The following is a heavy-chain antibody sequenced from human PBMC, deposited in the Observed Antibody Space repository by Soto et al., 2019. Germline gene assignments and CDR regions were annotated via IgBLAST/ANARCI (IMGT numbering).Heavy chain of an antibody. CDR1: GGTFSSYA. J-gene: IGHJ2*01. CDR3: ARERGIAAGGHNWYFDL. CDR2: IIPIFGTA. V-gene: IGHV1-69*01. D-gene: IGHD6-25*01. Sequence: QVQLVQSGAEVKKPGSSVKVSCKASGGTFSSYAISWVRQAPGQGLEWMGGIIPIFGTANYAQKFQGRVTITADESTSTAYMELSSLRSEDTAVYYCARERGIAAGGHNWYFDLWGRGTLVTVSS.